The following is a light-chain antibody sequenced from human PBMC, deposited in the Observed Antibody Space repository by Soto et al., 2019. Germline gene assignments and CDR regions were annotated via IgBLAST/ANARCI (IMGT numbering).Light chain of an antibody. Sequence: QSALTQPRSVSGSPGQSVTISCTGASSDVGDYNFVSWYQHLPGSTPKLIIYDVTERPSGVPDRFSGSKSANAASLTISGLQAEDEADYYCSLYTSENTDVFGTGTKLTVL. J-gene: IGLJ1*01. CDR1: SSDVGDYNF. CDR3: SLYTSENTDV. CDR2: DVT. V-gene: IGLV2-11*01.